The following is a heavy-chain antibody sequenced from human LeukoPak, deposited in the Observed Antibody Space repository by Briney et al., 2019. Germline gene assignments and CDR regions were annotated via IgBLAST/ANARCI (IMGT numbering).Heavy chain of an antibody. Sequence: GGSLRLSCLASGFTFSHYAMSWVRQAPGKGLEWVSAISGSGGSTYYADSVKGRFTISRDNSKNTLYLQMNSLRAEDTAVYYCAKGRITMIVVVTEYFQHWGQGTLVTVSS. CDR2: ISGSGGST. CDR1: GFTFSHYA. CDR3: AKGRITMIVVVTEYFQH. J-gene: IGHJ1*01. V-gene: IGHV3-23*01. D-gene: IGHD3-22*01.